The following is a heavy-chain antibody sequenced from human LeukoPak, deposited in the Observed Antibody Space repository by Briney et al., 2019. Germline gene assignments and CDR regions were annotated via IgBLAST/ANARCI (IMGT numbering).Heavy chain of an antibody. CDR3: ARDRDYSNYFDY. J-gene: IGHJ4*02. D-gene: IGHD4-11*01. Sequence: GGSLRLSCAASGFTFSSYAMHWVRQAPGKGLEWVAVISYDGSNKYYADSVKGRLTISRDNPKNTLYLQMNCLRAEDTAVYYCARDRDYSNYFDYWGQGTLVTVSS. V-gene: IGHV3-30-3*01. CDR1: GFTFSSYA. CDR2: ISYDGSNK.